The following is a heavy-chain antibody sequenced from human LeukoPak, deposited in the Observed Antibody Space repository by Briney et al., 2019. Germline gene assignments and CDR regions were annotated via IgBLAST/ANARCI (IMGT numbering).Heavy chain of an antibody. CDR1: GFTFTYSS. V-gene: IGHV3-48*02. CDR3: ARDGGGHSYGNYYYDH. Sequence: GGSLRLSCAASGFTFTYSSMNWVRQAPGKGLEWVSYISSGGSTIFYADSVKGRFTIFRDDAKNSLYLQMSSLRDEDTAVYYCARDGGGHSYGNYYYDHWGQGTLVTVSS. J-gene: IGHJ4*02. CDR2: ISSGGSTI. D-gene: IGHD5-18*01.